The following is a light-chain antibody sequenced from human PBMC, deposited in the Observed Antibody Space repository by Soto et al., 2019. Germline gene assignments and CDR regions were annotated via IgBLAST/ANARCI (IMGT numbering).Light chain of an antibody. Sequence: QSALTQPPSASGSPGQTVTISCIGSSSDVGSYDYVSWYQQHPDKAPKLMIYEVTKRPSGVPDRFSGSRSGNTASLTVSGLQAEDEADYYCSSYAGSRGYVFGTGTKVTVL. V-gene: IGLV2-8*01. CDR2: EVT. J-gene: IGLJ1*01. CDR1: SSDVGSYDY. CDR3: SSYAGSRGYV.